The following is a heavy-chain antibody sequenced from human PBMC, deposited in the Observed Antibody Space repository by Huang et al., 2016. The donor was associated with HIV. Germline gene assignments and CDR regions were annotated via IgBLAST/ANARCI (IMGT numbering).Heavy chain of an antibody. CDR1: GGSFNNFG. J-gene: IGHJ3*01. Sequence: QVQLVQSGAEVRKPGSSVKVSCRASGGSFNNFGINWVRQAPGQGLEWMGGISPRFGTGNDAQRFKDRVTITADETTGVVHLEVTSLRSDDTAVYFCAKRGGAWGSPYAFDLWGPGTMVTVSS. CDR2: ISPRFGTG. CDR3: AKRGGAWGSPYAFDL. D-gene: IGHD3-16*01. V-gene: IGHV1-69*13.